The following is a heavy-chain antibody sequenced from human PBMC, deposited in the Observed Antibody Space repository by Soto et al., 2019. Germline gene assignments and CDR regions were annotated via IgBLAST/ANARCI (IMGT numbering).Heavy chain of an antibody. V-gene: IGHV4-59*08. D-gene: IGHD6-13*01. CDR2: MYYSGST. CDR3: ARTKVAAGDYYYYMDV. J-gene: IGHJ6*03. Sequence: SETLSLTCTVSGGSIRTYYWSCIRQPPGKGLEWIGYMYYSGSTNYNPSLKSRVTISVDTSKSQFSLKLSSVTATDTAVYYCARTKVAAGDYYYYMDVWGKGTTVS. CDR1: GGSIRTYY.